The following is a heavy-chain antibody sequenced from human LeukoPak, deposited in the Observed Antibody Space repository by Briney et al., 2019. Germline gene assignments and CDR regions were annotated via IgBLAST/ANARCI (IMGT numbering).Heavy chain of an antibody. CDR2: ISGSGGST. Sequence: PGGSLRLSCAASGFTVSSNYMSWVRQAPGKGLEWVSAISGSGGSTYYADSVKGRFTISRDNSKNTLYLQMNSLRAEDTAVYYCAKDHNIVVVVAATLSSWGQGTLVTVSS. D-gene: IGHD2-15*01. J-gene: IGHJ5*02. CDR1: GFTVSSNY. CDR3: AKDHNIVVVVAATLSS. V-gene: IGHV3-23*01.